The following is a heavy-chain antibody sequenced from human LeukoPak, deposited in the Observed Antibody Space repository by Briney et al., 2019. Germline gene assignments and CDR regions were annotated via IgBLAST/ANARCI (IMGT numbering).Heavy chain of an antibody. D-gene: IGHD3-3*01. CDR2: ISGSGAST. CDR3: AKVPTYYDFWSGYFGFDY. CDR1: GFTFSSYE. V-gene: IGHV3-23*01. Sequence: GGSLRLSCAASGFTFSSYEMSWVRQAPGKGLEWVSDISGSGASTYYADSVKGRFTISRHNSKNTLYLQMNSLRAEDTAVYYCAKVPTYYDFWSGYFGFDYWGQGTLVTVSS. J-gene: IGHJ4*02.